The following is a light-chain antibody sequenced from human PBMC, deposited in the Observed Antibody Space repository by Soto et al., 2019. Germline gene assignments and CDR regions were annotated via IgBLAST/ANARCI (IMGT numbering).Light chain of an antibody. CDR3: CSYAGISTVV. Sequence: QSALTQPASVSGSPGQSITISCSGTSSDVGSYDLVSWYQQHPGKAPKLMIYEVSQRPAGVSGLFSGSKSGNTASLTISWLQAEDEAEYYCCSYAGISTVVFGGGTKVTVL. V-gene: IGLV2-23*02. J-gene: IGLJ3*02. CDR1: SSDVGSYDL. CDR2: EVS.